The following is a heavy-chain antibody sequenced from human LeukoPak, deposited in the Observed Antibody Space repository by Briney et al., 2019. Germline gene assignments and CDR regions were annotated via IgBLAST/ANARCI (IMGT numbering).Heavy chain of an antibody. V-gene: IGHV4-34*01. CDR1: GGSLSGYY. Sequence: PSETLSLTCVVYGGSLSGYYWSWIRQPPEKGLEWIGEIDQSGTTNYNPSLKSRVTISIDTSKMQFSLTLTSMTAADTAVYYCARVPHYYFGYGYFDTWGQGTRVTVSS. CDR3: ARVPHYYFGYGYFDT. D-gene: IGHD3-10*01. J-gene: IGHJ4*02. CDR2: IDQSGTT.